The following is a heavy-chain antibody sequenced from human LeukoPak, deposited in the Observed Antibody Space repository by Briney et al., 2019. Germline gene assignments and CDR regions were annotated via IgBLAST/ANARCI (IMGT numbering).Heavy chain of an antibody. CDR2: IWYDGSNK. V-gene: IGHV3-30*02. CDR1: GFTFSSYG. Sequence: GGSLRLSCAASGFTFSSYGMHWVRQAPGKGLEGVAVIWYDGSNKYYADSVKGRFTISRDNSKNTLYLQMNSLRAEDTAVYYCAKVGGFGLYYDYGMDVWGQGTTVTVSS. J-gene: IGHJ6*02. D-gene: IGHD3/OR15-3a*01. CDR3: AKVGGFGLYYDYGMDV.